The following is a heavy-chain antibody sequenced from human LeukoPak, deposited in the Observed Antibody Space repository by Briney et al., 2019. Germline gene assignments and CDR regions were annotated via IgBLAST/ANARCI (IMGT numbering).Heavy chain of an antibody. Sequence: ASVKVSCKASGYIFTKYVVHWVRQAPGQRPDWMGWIKAGNGDTKYSQNFQDRLTITRDTSASTVYMELSSLTSEDTALYYCARDGCGDTCYPGGYWGQGTLVTVPS. CDR2: IKAGNGDT. CDR3: ARDGCGDTCYPGGY. CDR1: GYIFTKYV. J-gene: IGHJ4*02. D-gene: IGHD2-21*01. V-gene: IGHV1-3*01.